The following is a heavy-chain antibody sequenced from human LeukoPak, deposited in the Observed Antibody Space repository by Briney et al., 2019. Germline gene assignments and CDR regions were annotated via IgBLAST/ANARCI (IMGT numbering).Heavy chain of an antibody. J-gene: IGHJ4*02. V-gene: IGHV3-9*01. D-gene: IGHD3-22*01. CDR2: ISWNSGSI. CDR3: ATTRPYYYDSSGYPIDY. CDR1: GFTFDDYA. Sequence: GGSLRLSCAASGFTFDDYAMHWVRQAPGKGLEWVSGISWNSGSIGYADSVKGRFTISRDNAKNSLYLQMNSLRAEDTALYYCATTRPYYYDSSGYPIDYWGQGTLVTVSS.